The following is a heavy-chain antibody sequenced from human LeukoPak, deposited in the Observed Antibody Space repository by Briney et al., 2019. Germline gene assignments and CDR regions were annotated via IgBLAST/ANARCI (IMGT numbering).Heavy chain of an antibody. V-gene: IGHV4-39*07. D-gene: IGHD6-19*01. Sequence: SETLSLTCTVSGGSISSRSYYWGWIRQPPGKGLEWIGRIYTSGSTNYNPSLKSRVTTSVDTSKNQFSLKLSSVTAADTAVYYCARGDQWLVQGLLDRAPGQYYFDYWGQGTLVTVSS. CDR3: ARGDQWLVQGLLDRAPGQYYFDY. J-gene: IGHJ4*02. CDR2: IYTSGST. CDR1: GGSISSRSYY.